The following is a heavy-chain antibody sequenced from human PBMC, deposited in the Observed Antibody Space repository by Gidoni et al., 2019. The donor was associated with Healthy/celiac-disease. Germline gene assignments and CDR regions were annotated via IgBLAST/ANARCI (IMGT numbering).Heavy chain of an antibody. CDR2: IYYSGST. CDR3: ARHRSRYIVVVVAAPFDY. D-gene: IGHD2-15*01. V-gene: IGHV4-39*01. CDR1: GGSISSSSYY. Sequence: QLQLQESGPGLVKPSATLSLTCTVSGGSISSSSYYWGWNRQPPGKGLEWLGSIYYSGSTYYNPSLKSRVTISVDTSKNQFSLKLSSVTAADTAVYYCARHRSRYIVVVVAAPFDYWGQGTLVTVSS. J-gene: IGHJ4*02.